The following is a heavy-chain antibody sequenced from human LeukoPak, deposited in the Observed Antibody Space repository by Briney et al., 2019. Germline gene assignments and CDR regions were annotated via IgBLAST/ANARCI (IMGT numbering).Heavy chain of an antibody. CDR2: LYPGDSDT. D-gene: IGHD3-22*01. J-gene: IGHJ4*02. Sequence: GESLKTSCKGSGYTFTSYWIGWVRQMTGKGLEGMWILYPGDSDTSYSPSFHGQVTISADKSISTAYLQWSSLKASDTAMYYCASYYYDSSGYYGFDYWGQGTLVTVSS. CDR3: ASYYYDSSGYYGFDY. V-gene: IGHV5-51*01. CDR1: GYTFTSYW.